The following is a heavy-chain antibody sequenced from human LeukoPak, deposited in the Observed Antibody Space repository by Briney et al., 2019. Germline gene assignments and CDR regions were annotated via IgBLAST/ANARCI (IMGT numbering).Heavy chain of an antibody. D-gene: IGHD4-23*01. Sequence: SETLSLTCAVYGGSFSRYHWSWIRQPPGKGLEWIGEINQSGSTNYNPSLKSRVTMSVDTSKNQFSLKLSSVTAADTAVYFCARQPMASVVPASRYFDLWGRGTLATVSS. CDR3: ARQPMASVVPASRYFDL. CDR2: INQSGST. CDR1: GGSFSRYH. J-gene: IGHJ2*01. V-gene: IGHV4-34*01.